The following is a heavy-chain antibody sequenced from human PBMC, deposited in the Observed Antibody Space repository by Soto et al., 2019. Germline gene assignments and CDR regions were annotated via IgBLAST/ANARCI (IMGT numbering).Heavy chain of an antibody. CDR1: GDNVSGNSVT. CDR2: TYFRSKWYT. Sequence: PSQIPSLTCAISGDNVSGNSVTWNWLRQSQSRGLEWLGRTYFRSKWYTTYATSVQSRRTVSPDTAKNQFSRQLPAVTPEDTAVYYCARDSSGGDTSFDYWGQGTMVTVSS. J-gene: IGHJ4*02. D-gene: IGHD3-16*01. V-gene: IGHV6-1*01. CDR3: ARDSSGGDTSFDY.